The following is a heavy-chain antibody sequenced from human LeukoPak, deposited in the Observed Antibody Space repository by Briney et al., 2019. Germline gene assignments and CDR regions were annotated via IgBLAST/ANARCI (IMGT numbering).Heavy chain of an antibody. CDR3: ARHGDGFYYGMDV. D-gene: IGHD4-17*01. CDR2: ISSGGHDI. J-gene: IGHJ6*02. V-gene: IGHV3-21*01. CDR1: EFTFSRYS. Sequence: GGSLRLSCAASEFTFSRYSMNWFRQAPGEGLEWVSSISSGGHDIYYADSVKGRFTISRDNAKNSLYLQMNRLRVEDTAVYFCARHGDGFYYGMDVWGQGTTVTVSS.